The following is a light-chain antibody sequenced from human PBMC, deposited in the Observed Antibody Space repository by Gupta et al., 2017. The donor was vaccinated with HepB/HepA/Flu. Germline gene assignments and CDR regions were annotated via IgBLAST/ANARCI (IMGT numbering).Light chain of an antibody. CDR3: GTWDSSLSAVV. Sequence: QSVLTQPPSVSAAPGQKVTISCSGSSSYIGNNYVSWYQQLPGTAPKLLIYDNTKRPSGIPDRFSGSKSGTSATLGITGLQTGDEADYYCGTWDSSLSAVVFGGGTKLTVL. CDR1: SSYIGNNY. CDR2: DNT. J-gene: IGLJ2*01. V-gene: IGLV1-51*01.